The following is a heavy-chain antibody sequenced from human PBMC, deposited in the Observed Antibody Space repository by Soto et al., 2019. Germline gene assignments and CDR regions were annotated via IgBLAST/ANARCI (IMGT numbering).Heavy chain of an antibody. CDR2: INPSGGST. V-gene: IGHV1-46*01. CDR1: GYTFTSYY. Sequence: GTSVKVSCKESGYTFTSYYMHLLRQAPGQGLEWMGIINPSGGSTSYAQKFQGRVTMTRDTSTSTVYMELSSLRSEETAVYYCARTMTGGYFDYWGQGTLVTVSS. CDR3: ARTMTGGYFDY. D-gene: IGHD3-9*01. J-gene: IGHJ4*02.